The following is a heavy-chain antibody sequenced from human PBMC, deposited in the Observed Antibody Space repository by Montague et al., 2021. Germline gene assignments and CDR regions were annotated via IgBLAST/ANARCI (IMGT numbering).Heavy chain of an antibody. CDR2: IYYSGST. V-gene: IGHV4-39*01. D-gene: IGHD5-24*01. CDR1: GGSISSSSYY. Sequence: SETLSLTCTVSGGSISSSSYYWGWIRQPPGKGLEWIGSIYYSGSTYYNPSLKSRVTISVDTSKNQFSLKLSSVTAADTAVYYCACSPRGRWLQSYFDYWGQGTLVTVSS. CDR3: ACSPRGRWLQSYFDY. J-gene: IGHJ4*02.